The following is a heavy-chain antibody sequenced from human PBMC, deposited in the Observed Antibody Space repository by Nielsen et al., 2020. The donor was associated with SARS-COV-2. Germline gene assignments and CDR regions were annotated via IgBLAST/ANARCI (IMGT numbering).Heavy chain of an antibody. CDR2: INTNTGNP. Sequence: ASVKVSCKASGYTFTSYAMNWVRQAPGQGLEWMGWINTNTGNPTYAQGFTGRFVFSLDTSVSTAYLQISSLKAEDTAVYYCASGVLDCSGGSCWTPGWFDPWGQGTLVTVSS. CDR1: GYTFTSYA. D-gene: IGHD2-15*01. V-gene: IGHV7-4-1*02. CDR3: ASGVLDCSGGSCWTPGWFDP. J-gene: IGHJ5*02.